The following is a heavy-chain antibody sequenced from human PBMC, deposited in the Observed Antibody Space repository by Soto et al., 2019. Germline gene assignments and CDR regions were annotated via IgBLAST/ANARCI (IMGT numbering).Heavy chain of an antibody. CDR1: GFTFTSSA. V-gene: IGHV1-58*02. CDR2: IVVGSGNT. CDR3: AADPSSSSGIDY. D-gene: IGHD6-6*01. Sequence: SVKVSCKASGFTFTSSAMQWVRQARGQRLEWIGWIVVGSGNTNYAQKFQERVTITRDMSTSTAYMELSSLRSEDTAVYYCAADPSSSSGIDYWGQGTLVTVSS. J-gene: IGHJ4*02.